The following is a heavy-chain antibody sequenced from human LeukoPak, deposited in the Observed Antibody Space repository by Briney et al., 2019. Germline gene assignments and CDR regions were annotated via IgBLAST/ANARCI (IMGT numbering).Heavy chain of an antibody. CDR1: GFFFSNYW. D-gene: IGHD3-22*01. Sequence: GGSLRLSGAAAGFFFSNYWMTWVRQAPGKGLEWVAIIKHDGSEESYVASVKGRFTISRDNSKNPLYLQMNSLRAEDTAVYYCAIGRRVRYYYDSSGTGGDAFDIWGQGTMVTVSS. CDR2: IKHDGSEE. V-gene: IGHV3-7*03. CDR3: AIGRRVRYYYDSSGTGGDAFDI. J-gene: IGHJ3*02.